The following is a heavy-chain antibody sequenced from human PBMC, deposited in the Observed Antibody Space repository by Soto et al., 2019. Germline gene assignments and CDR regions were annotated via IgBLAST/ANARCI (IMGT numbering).Heavy chain of an antibody. CDR2: ISAYNGNT. V-gene: IGHV1-18*01. CDR3: ARDYCSSTSCPRRTYNWFDP. D-gene: IGHD2-2*01. J-gene: IGHJ5*02. CDR1: GYTFTSYG. Sequence: ASVKVSCKASGYTFTSYGISWVRQAPGQGLEWMGWISAYNGNTNYAQKLQGRVTMTTDTSTSTAYMELRSLRSDDTAVYYCARDYCSSTSCPRRTYNWFDPWGQGTLVTVSS.